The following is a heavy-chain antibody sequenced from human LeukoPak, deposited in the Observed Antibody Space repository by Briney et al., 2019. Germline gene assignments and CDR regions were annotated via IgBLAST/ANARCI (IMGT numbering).Heavy chain of an antibody. Sequence: SETLSLTCAVYGGSFSGYYWSWIRQPPGKGLEWVGEINHSGSTNYNPSLKSRVTISVDTSKNQFSLKLSSVTAADTAVYYCARRRPNMVRGVIDYWGQGTLVTVSS. V-gene: IGHV4-34*01. CDR3: ARRRPNMVRGVIDY. CDR2: INHSGST. D-gene: IGHD3-10*01. J-gene: IGHJ4*02. CDR1: GGSFSGYY.